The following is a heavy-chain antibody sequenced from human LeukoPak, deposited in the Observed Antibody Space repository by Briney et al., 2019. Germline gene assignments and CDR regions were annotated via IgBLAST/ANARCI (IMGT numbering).Heavy chain of an antibody. D-gene: IGHD3-9*01. CDR3: AKDGADILTGYRHVNWFDP. J-gene: IGHJ5*02. V-gene: IGHV3-48*04. Sequence: PGGSLRLSCAASGFTVSNYAMNWVRQAPGKGLEWVSYISSSSSTIYYADSVKGRLTISRVNGKNSLCMQMNSLRGEDTAVYYCAKDGADILTGYRHVNWFDPWGQGTLVTVSS. CDR2: ISSSSSTI. CDR1: GFTVSNYA.